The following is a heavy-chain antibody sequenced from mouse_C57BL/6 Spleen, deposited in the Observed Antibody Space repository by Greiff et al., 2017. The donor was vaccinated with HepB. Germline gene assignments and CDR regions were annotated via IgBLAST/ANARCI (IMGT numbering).Heavy chain of an antibody. CDR3: ARSEGNHFDY. CDR1: GYTFTSYG. Sequence: QVHVKQSGAELARPGASVKLSCKASGYTFTSYGISWVKQRTGRGLEWIGEIYPRSGNTYYNEKFKGKATLTADKSSSTAYMELRSLTSEDSAVYFCARSEGNHFDYWGQGTTLTVSS. D-gene: IGHD2-1*01. V-gene: IGHV1-81*01. CDR2: IYPRSGNT. J-gene: IGHJ2*01.